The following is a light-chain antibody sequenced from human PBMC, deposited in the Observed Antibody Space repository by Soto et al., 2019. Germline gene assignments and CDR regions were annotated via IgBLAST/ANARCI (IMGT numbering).Light chain of an antibody. J-gene: IGKJ1*01. CDR2: AAS. CDR3: QEASTFGGT. CDR1: RGISNW. Sequence: DIQMTQSPSSVSASVGDKVTITCRASRGISNWLAWYQQKPGKAPKLLIYAASSLQAGVPSRFSGSGCGTDFALTISGLQPEDFATYFCQEASTFGGTVGQGTKVEI. V-gene: IGKV1D-12*01.